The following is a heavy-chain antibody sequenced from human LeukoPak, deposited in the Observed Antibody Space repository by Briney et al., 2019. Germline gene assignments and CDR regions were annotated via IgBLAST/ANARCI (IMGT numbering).Heavy chain of an antibody. CDR2: IYHSGST. CDR1: GYSISSGYY. Sequence: PSETLSLTCTVSGYSISSGYYWGWIRQPPGKGLEWIGSIYHSGSTYYNPSLKSRVTISVGTSKNQFSLKLSSVTAADTAVYYCARDGPDIVVVPAAILPLDYWGQGTLVTVSS. D-gene: IGHD2-2*02. CDR3: ARDGPDIVVVPAAILPLDY. J-gene: IGHJ4*02. V-gene: IGHV4-38-2*02.